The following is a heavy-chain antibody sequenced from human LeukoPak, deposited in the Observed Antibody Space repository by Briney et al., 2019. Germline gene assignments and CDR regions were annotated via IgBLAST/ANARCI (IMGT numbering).Heavy chain of an antibody. V-gene: IGHV3-7*02. CDR1: GFRFSGYA. CDR3: ARKSRSGSHTTLDY. D-gene: IGHD3-10*01. J-gene: IGHJ4*02. Sequence: PGGSLRLSCAASGFRFSGYAMSWVRQAPGKGLEWVANINQDGSEKYYVDSVKGRFTISRDNAKNSLYMQINSLRAEDTAVYYCARKSRSGSHTTLDYWGQGTRVTVSS. CDR2: INQDGSEK.